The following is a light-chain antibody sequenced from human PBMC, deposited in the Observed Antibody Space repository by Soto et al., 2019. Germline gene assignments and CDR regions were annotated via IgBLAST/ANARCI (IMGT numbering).Light chain of an antibody. Sequence: DIVITRSQESLDVSLGERATINCNSSQSVLYSANNKTYLAGSQQKHGQPPKLLISWASTRESGVPDRLSGSGSGTDLTLTIGSLQAQDAAVYYCQQYYSAPRTSGQGTRWIS. CDR3: QQYYSAPRT. CDR1: QSVLYSANNKTY. V-gene: IGKV4-1*01. CDR2: WAS. J-gene: IGKJ1*01.